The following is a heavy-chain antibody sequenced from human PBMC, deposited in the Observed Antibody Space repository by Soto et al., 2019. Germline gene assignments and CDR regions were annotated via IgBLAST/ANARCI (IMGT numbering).Heavy chain of an antibody. CDR2: FYYSGST. D-gene: IGHD6-13*01. CDR3: AGEPAAAGVYFFDY. CDR1: GGSISSSSYY. Sequence: SETLSLTCTVSGGSISSSSYYWGWIRQPPGKGLEWIGTFYYSGSTYYNPSLKSRVTISVDTSKNQFSLKLSSVTAADTAVYYCAGEPAAAGVYFFDYWGQGTLVTVSS. V-gene: IGHV4-39*07. J-gene: IGHJ4*02.